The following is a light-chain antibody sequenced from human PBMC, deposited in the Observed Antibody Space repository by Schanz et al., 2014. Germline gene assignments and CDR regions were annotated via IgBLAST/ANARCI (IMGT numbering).Light chain of an antibody. CDR2: RSI. CDR1: SSNIGAGYD. CDR3: QSFDSSLTHRV. J-gene: IGLJ3*02. V-gene: IGLV1-40*01. Sequence: QSVLTQPPSASGAPGQRVTISCTGSSSNIGAGYDVHWYQQLPGTAPKLLIYRSINRPSGVPDRFSGSKSGTSASLAITGLQAEDEADYYCQSFDSSLTHRVFGGGTKLTVL.